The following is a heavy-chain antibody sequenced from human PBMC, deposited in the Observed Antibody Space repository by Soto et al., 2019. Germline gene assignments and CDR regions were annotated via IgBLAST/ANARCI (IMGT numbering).Heavy chain of an antibody. CDR2: IYYSGST. CDR3: AGLYCGGDCYSDIEEQGAFDI. J-gene: IGHJ3*02. D-gene: IGHD2-21*02. V-gene: IGHV4-39*01. CDR1: GGSISSSSYY. Sequence: SETLSLTCTVSGGSISSSSYYWGWIRQPPGKGLEWIGSIYYSGSTYYNPSLKSRVTISVDTSKNQFSLKLSSVTAADTAVYYCAGLYCGGDCYSDIEEQGAFDIWGQGTMVTVSS.